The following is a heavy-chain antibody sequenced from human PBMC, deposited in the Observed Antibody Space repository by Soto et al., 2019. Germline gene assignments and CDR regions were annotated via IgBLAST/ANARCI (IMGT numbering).Heavy chain of an antibody. Sequence: QVQLVQSGAEVKKPGSSVKVSCKASGGTFSNYALISWVRQAPGRGLEWMGGIIPIYATVNYAQKFQGRITSTADESRTTAYMDLGSRRAEDTAVYYCARDLVGFGYADGGVWGQGTTVTVSS. J-gene: IGHJ6*01. CDR2: IIPIYATV. V-gene: IGHV1-69*12. CDR3: ARDLVGFGYADGGV. CDR1: GGTFSNYA. D-gene: IGHD3-10*01.